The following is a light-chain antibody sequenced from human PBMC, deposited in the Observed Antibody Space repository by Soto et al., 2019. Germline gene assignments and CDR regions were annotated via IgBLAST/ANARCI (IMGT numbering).Light chain of an antibody. Sequence: EIVLTQSPGTLSLSPGERATLSCRASQSVSNNYLAWYQQKPGQAPRLLIYGASNRATGIPDRFSGSGSGTDFTLTISILGRENFAVYYCQQYGSSGTFGQGTKVEIK. V-gene: IGKV3-20*01. J-gene: IGKJ1*01. CDR2: GAS. CDR3: QQYGSSGT. CDR1: QSVSNNY.